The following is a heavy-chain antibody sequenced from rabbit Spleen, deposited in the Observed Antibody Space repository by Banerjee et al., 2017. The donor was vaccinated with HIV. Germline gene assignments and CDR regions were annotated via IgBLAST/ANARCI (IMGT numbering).Heavy chain of an antibody. D-gene: IGHD3-1*01. J-gene: IGHJ4*01. Sequence: QSLEESGGDLVKPGASLTLTCTASGFTLSSYWMCWVRQAPGKGLEWIACIGVGSSGSIYYASWAKGRFTISKASSTTVTLQLNSLTAADTATYFCVRDTWHFSLWGQGTLVTVS. V-gene: IGHV1S40*01. CDR1: GFTLSSYW. CDR3: VRDTWHFSL. CDR2: IGVGSSGSI.